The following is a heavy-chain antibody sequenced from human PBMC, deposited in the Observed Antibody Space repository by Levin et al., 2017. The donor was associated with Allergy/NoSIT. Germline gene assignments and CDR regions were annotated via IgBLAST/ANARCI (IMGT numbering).Heavy chain of an antibody. Sequence: GGSLRLSCAASGFTFSSYSMVWVRQIPGKALEWISAIGYNGGDIQYADSVEGRFTISRDNSENTLYLQMNSLRAEDTAIYYCAKYSSRSGPTRLFDYWGQGTLVTVSS. J-gene: IGHJ4*02. CDR3: AKYSSRSGPTRLFDY. V-gene: IGHV3-23*01. CDR2: IGYNGGDI. D-gene: IGHD5-12*01. CDR1: GFTFSSYS.